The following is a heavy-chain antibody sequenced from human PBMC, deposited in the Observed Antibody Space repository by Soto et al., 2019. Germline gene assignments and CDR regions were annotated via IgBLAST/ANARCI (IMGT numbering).Heavy chain of an antibody. D-gene: IGHD6-25*01. J-gene: IGHJ5*02. Sequence: QVQLAQSGAEVKKPGASVKVSCKASGYTFTGDYMHWVRQAPGQGLEWMGWMNPKNGGTSYAHNFQCRVTMTRDTSIDTAYMELNSLRSDDTAVYYCARERHLAAWFDPWGQGTLVTVSS. CDR2: MNPKNGGT. V-gene: IGHV1-2*07. CDR1: GYTFTGDY. CDR3: ARERHLAAWFDP.